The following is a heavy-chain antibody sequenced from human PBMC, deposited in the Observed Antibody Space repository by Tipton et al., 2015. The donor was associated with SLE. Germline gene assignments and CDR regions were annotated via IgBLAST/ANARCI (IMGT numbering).Heavy chain of an antibody. Sequence: GSLRLSCAASGFTFSDYYMSWIRQAPGKGLAWVSYSSSSSSTIYYADSVKGRFTIYRDNAKNSLYLQMNSLRAEDTAVYYCATEPPPPVAPGLFDYWGQGTRVTVSS. V-gene: IGHV3-11*04. CDR1: GFTFSDYY. CDR3: ATEPPPPVAPGLFDY. J-gene: IGHJ4*02. D-gene: IGHD6-19*01. CDR2: SSSSSSTI.